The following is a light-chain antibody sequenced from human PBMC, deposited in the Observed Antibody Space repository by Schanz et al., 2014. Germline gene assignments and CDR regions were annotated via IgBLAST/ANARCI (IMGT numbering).Light chain of an antibody. Sequence: QSALTQPASVSGSPGQSITISCTGSNSDVGAYNYVSWYQQHPGKAPKLMIYDVNHRPAGVSHRFSGSKSGNTASLTISGLXAADEAAYYCSSFSSSNTPVVFGGGTKLTVL. J-gene: IGLJ3*02. CDR1: NSDVGAYNY. CDR3: SSFSSSNTPVV. V-gene: IGLV2-14*03. CDR2: DVN.